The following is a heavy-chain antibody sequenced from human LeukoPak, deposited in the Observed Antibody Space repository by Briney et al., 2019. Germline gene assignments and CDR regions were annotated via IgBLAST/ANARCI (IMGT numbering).Heavy chain of an antibody. J-gene: IGHJ4*02. CDR2: ISSSGSTI. V-gene: IGHV3-11*01. D-gene: IGHD5-24*01. CDR1: GFTFSDYY. Sequence: GGSLRLSCAASGFTFSDYYMSWIRQAPGKGLEWVSYISSSGSTIYYADSVKGRFTISRDNAKNSLYLQMNSLRAEDTAVYYCARDVEMATISPTFDYWGRGTLVTVPS. CDR3: ARDVEMATISPTFDY.